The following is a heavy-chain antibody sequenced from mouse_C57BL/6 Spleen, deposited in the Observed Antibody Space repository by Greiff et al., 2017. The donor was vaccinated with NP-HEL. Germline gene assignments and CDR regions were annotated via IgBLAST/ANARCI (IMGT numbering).Heavy chain of an antibody. CDR3: ARPAYYYGSSYYAMDY. J-gene: IGHJ4*01. CDR1: GFTFSDYG. CDR2: ISSGSSTI. V-gene: IGHV5-17*01. Sequence: EVQVVESGGGLVKPGGSLKLSCAASGFTFSDYGMHWVRQAPETGLEWVAYISSGSSTIYYADPVKGRFTISRDNAKNTLFLQITRLRSEETAMYYCARPAYYYGSSYYAMDYWGQGTSVTVSS. D-gene: IGHD1-1*01.